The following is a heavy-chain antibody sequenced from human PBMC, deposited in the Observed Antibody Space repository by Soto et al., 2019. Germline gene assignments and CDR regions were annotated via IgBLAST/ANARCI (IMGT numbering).Heavy chain of an antibody. V-gene: IGHV1-3*01. CDR2: INAGNGNT. D-gene: IGHD3-9*01. J-gene: IGHJ5*02. Sequence: GASVKVSCKASGYTFTNYAMHWVRQAPGQRLEWMGWINAGNGNTKYSQKFQGRVTMTRDTSTSTVYMELSSLRSDDTAVYYCARDLDLRYFDWSAGGLDPWGQGTLVTVSS. CDR1: GYTFTNYA. CDR3: ARDLDLRYFDWSAGGLDP.